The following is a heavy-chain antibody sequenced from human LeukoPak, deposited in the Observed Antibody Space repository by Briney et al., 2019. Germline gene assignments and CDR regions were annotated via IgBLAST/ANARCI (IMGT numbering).Heavy chain of an antibody. CDR3: AREFHLLPKWLDI. CDR2: IRASNGDT. D-gene: IGHD2-2*03. V-gene: IGHV1-18*01. CDR1: EYTFGSYV. J-gene: IGHJ4*02. Sequence: ASVKISCKVPEYTFGSYVFAWVRQAPGQGLEWMGWIRASNGDTESAPKFQGRIIMTTDTPTSTVHMELRGLRSDDTAVYYCAREFHLLPKWLDIWGQGTLVTVSS.